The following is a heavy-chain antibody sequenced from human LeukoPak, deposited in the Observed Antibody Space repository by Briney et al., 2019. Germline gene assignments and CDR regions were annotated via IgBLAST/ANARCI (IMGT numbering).Heavy chain of an antibody. J-gene: IGHJ4*02. D-gene: IGHD3-22*01. V-gene: IGHV1-18*01. CDR1: GYTFTNSG. Sequence: ASVKVSCRASGYTFTNSGMNWVRQAPGQGLEWMGWISAYKGNANYAPKLQGRVTLTTDTSTSTAFMELSSLRSDDTAVYYCARSAYYYDTSAYADDFDSWGQGTLVTVSS. CDR2: ISAYKGNA. CDR3: ARSAYYYDTSAYADDFDS.